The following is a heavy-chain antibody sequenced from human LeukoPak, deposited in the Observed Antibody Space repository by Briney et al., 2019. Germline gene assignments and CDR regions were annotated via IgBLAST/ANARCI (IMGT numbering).Heavy chain of an antibody. J-gene: IGHJ4*02. CDR2: INHSGST. CDR1: GGSFSGYS. D-gene: IGHD6-13*01. V-gene: IGHV4-34*01. CDR3: ARDGIAAAGRDY. Sequence: SETLSLTCAVYGGSFSGYSWAWIRQPPGRGLEWIGEINHSGSTNYNPSLKSRVTISVDTSKNQFSLKLSSVTAADTAVYYCARDGIAAAGRDYWGQGTLVTVSS.